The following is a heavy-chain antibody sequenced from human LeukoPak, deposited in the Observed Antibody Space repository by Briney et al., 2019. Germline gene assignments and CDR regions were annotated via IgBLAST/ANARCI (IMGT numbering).Heavy chain of an antibody. Sequence: SETLSLTCTVSGGSFSSYSWSWIRQPSGKGLEWIGEINHSGRANYSPSLQSRVTISIDTSKNQFSLILNSVTAADMSVYFCARFDPGLGWAFDYWGRGTLVTVSS. V-gene: IGHV4-34*01. J-gene: IGHJ4*02. CDR3: ARFDPGLGWAFDY. CDR1: GGSFSSYS. D-gene: IGHD3-16*01. CDR2: INHSGRA.